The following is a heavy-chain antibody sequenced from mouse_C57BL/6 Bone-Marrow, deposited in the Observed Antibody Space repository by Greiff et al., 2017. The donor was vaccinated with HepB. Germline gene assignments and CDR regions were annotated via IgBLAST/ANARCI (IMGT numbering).Heavy chain of an antibody. D-gene: IGHD2-5*01. CDR3: ARPPYYSNPAWFAY. V-gene: IGHV1-69*01. CDR1: GYTFTSYW. J-gene: IGHJ3*01. CDR2: IDPSDSYT. Sequence: QVQLQQPGAELVMPGASVKLSCKASGYTFTSYWMHWVKQRPGQGLEWIGEIDPSDSYTNYNQKFKGKSTLTVDKSSSSAYMQLISLTSEDSAVYYCARPPYYSNPAWFAYWGQGTLVTVSA.